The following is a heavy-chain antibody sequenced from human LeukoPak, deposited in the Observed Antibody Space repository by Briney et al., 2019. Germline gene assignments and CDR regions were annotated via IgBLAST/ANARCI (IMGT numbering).Heavy chain of an antibody. J-gene: IGHJ6*02. CDR1: KFDFHNYG. Sequence: GGSLRLSCTTPKFDFHNYGLTWVRQAPGKELEWVSSISGSGTQYADSVKGRFTISRDNSKNTLYLQMNSLRAEDTAVYYCARDPDSSGWYGSFYYYYGMDVWGQGTTVTVSS. D-gene: IGHD6-19*01. CDR3: ARDPDSSGWYGSFYYYYGMDV. V-gene: IGHV3-23*01. CDR2: ISGSGT.